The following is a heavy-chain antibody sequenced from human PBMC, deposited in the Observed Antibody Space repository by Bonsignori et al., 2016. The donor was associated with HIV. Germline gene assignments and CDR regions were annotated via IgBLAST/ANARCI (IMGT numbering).Heavy chain of an antibody. CDR1: GFTFSRYW. Sequence: GESLKISCAVSGFTFSRYWMSWVRQAPGKGLEWVANIKNDEGEIHYVDSVRGRFSIFRDNVRNSVYLQMNSLTVDDTGVYYCVGGGESNWDFWGQGALVTSPQ. D-gene: IGHD3-16*01. CDR3: VGGGESNWDF. V-gene: IGHV3-7*01. CDR2: IKNDEGEI. J-gene: IGHJ4*02.